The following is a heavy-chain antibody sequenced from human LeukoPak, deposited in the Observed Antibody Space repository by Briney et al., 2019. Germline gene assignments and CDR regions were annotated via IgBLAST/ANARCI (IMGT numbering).Heavy chain of an antibody. Sequence: SETLSLTCTVSGGSISSYYWRWIRQPPGKGLEWIGYIYYSGSTNYNPSLKSRVTISVDTSKNQFSLKLSSVTAADTAVYYCARGYIAAAGTFFDYWGQGTLVTVSS. CDR2: IYYSGST. D-gene: IGHD6-13*01. J-gene: IGHJ4*02. V-gene: IGHV4-59*01. CDR1: GGSISSYY. CDR3: ARGYIAAAGTFFDY.